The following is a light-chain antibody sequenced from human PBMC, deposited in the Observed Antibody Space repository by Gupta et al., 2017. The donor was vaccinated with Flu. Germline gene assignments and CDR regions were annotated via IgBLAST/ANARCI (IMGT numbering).Light chain of an antibody. CDR3: QQYNSYSFT. CDR2: KTS. CDR1: QSIVGW. Sequence: PSTLSASVGDRVTITCRASQSIVGWLAWYQQKPGKAPKLLIYKTSSLDSGVPSRFSGSGSGTEFTLTISSLQPDDFATYYCQQYNSYSFTFGGGTKVEIK. J-gene: IGKJ4*01. V-gene: IGKV1-5*03.